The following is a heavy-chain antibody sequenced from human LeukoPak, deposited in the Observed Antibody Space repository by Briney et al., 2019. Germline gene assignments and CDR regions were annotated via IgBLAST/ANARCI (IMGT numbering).Heavy chain of an antibody. J-gene: IGHJ4*02. D-gene: IGHD3-22*01. CDR1: GGTFSSYA. Sequence: ASVTVSCKASGGTFSSYAISWVRQAPGQGLEWMGRIIPIFGIANYAQKFQGRVTITADKSTSTAYMELSSLRSEDTAVYYCARDSYYDSSGARYYFDYWGQGTLVTVSS. CDR2: IIPIFGIA. CDR3: ARDSYYDSSGARYYFDY. V-gene: IGHV1-69*04.